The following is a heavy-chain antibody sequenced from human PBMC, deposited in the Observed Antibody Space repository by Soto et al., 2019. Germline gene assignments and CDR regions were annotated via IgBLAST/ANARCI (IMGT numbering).Heavy chain of an antibody. CDR1: GGSISSSSYY. Sequence: QLRLQEAGPGLVKPSETLSLTCTVSGGSISSSSYYWGRIRQPPGKGPEWIGAIYYNGNTYYNPSVKSRVTMSVDTSKNQFSLKLSSATAADTAMYYCARQTGVFGHYFDYWGQGTLVTVSS. V-gene: IGHV4-39*01. J-gene: IGHJ4*02. D-gene: IGHD3-16*01. CDR3: ARQTGVFGHYFDY. CDR2: IYYNGNT.